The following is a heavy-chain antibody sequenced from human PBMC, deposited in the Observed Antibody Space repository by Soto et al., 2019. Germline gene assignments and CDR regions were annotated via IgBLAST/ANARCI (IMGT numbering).Heavy chain of an antibody. CDR1: GYTLTSYG. J-gene: IGHJ5*02. CDR2: ISAYNGNT. Sequence: ASVKVSCKASGYTLTSYGISWVRQAPGQGLEWMGWISAYNGNTNYAQKLQGRVTMTTDTSTSTAYMELRSLRSDDTAVYYCARDPYYDYIWGSYRPRWFDPWGQGTLVTVSS. CDR3: ARDPYYDYIWGSYRPRWFDP. D-gene: IGHD3-16*02. V-gene: IGHV1-18*01.